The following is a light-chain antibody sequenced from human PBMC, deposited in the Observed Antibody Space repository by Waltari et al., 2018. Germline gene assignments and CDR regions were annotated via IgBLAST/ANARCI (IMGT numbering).Light chain of an antibody. J-gene: IGLJ1*01. Sequence: QSALTQPPSASGSPGQSVTISCTGTSSDVGGHNFVSWYQQPPGKAPKVIIYEVTKRPSGVPDRFSGSKSGNTASLTVSGLQTEDEADYYCCSYAGSDTPYVFGTGTTVTVL. V-gene: IGLV2-8*01. CDR1: SSDVGGHNF. CDR3: CSYAGSDTPYV. CDR2: EVT.